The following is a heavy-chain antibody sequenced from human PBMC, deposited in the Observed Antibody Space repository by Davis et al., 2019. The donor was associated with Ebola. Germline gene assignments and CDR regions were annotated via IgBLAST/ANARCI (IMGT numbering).Heavy chain of an antibody. J-gene: IGHJ6*02. CDR3: ASPLRGLTNHYYYGMDV. CDR2: IYHSGST. V-gene: IGHV4-30-2*01. CDR1: GGSISSGGYS. D-gene: IGHD2-8*01. Sequence: PSETLSLTCAVSGGSISSGGYSWSWIRQPPGKGLEWIGYIYHSGSTYYNPSLKSRVTISVDRSKNQFSLKLSSVTAADTAVYYCASPLRGLTNHYYYGMDVWGQGTTVTVSS.